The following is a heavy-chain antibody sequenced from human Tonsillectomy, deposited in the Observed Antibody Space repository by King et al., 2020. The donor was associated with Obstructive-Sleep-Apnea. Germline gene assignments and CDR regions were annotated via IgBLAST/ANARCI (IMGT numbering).Heavy chain of an antibody. CDR3: ARGSGAAAVNWFDP. Sequence: VQLQQWGAGLLKPSETLSLTCAVFGGSFSDYYWSGIRQPPGKGLEWVGEINHIGSTNYNPSLMSRVPKSVDTSKNQFSLKLTSVTAADTAMYYCARGSGAAAVNWFDPWGQGTLVTVSS. J-gene: IGHJ5*02. CDR2: INHIGST. D-gene: IGHD6-13*01. V-gene: IGHV4-34*01. CDR1: GGSFSDYY.